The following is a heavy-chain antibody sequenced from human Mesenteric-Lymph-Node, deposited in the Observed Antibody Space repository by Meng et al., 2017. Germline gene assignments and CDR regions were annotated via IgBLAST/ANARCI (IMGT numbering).Heavy chain of an antibody. CDR3: AREKSYNSGTWVEGFDV. D-gene: IGHD3-10*01. V-gene: IGHV1-18*01. Sequence: ASVKVSCKASGGTFSSYAISWVRQAPGQGLEWMGWISAYNGNTNYAQKLQGRVTMTTDTSTSTAYMELRSLTSDDTAVYYCAREKSYNSGTWVEGFDVWGQGTMVTVSS. CDR1: GGTFSSYA. CDR2: ISAYNGNT. J-gene: IGHJ3*01.